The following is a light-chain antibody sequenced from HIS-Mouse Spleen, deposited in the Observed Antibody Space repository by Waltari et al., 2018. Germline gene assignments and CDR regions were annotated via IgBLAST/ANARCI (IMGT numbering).Light chain of an antibody. V-gene: IGLV3-27*01. CDR2: NDS. CDR1: VLAKKY. Sequence: SYELTQPSSVSVSPGQKARITCSGDVLAKKYARWFQQKPGQAPVLVMYNDSERPSGIPERFSGSSSGTTCTLTISWGQVEDEADYYCYSAADNNLGVFGGGTKLTVL. CDR3: YSAADNNLGV. J-gene: IGLJ3*02.